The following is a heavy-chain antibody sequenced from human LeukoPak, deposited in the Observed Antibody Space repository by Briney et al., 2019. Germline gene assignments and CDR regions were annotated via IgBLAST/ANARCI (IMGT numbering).Heavy chain of an antibody. D-gene: IGHD4-17*01. J-gene: IGHJ5*02. Sequence: PSETLSLTCTVSGGSISSSSYYWGWIRQPPGKGLEWIGSIYYSGGTYYNPSLRSRVIISVGTSRNQFSLRLNSVTAADTAVYYCARHRDDYGDVCAFDPWGQGTLVTVSS. CDR2: IYYSGGT. V-gene: IGHV4-39*01. CDR1: GGSISSSSYY. CDR3: ARHRDDYGDVCAFDP.